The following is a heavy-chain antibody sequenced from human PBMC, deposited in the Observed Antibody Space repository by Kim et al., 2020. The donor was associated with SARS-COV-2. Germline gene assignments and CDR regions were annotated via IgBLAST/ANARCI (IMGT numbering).Heavy chain of an antibody. CDR2: IIPIFGTA. CDR1: GGTFSSYA. J-gene: IGHJ6*02. CDR3: ARDGAGYDFSGYYYYGMDV. V-gene: IGHV1-69*13. D-gene: IGHD3-3*01. Sequence: SVKVSCKASGGTFSSYAISWVRQAPGQGLEWMGGIIPIFGTANYAQKFQGRVTITADESTSTAYMELSSLRSEDTAVYYCARDGAGYDFSGYYYYGMDVWGQGTTVTVSS.